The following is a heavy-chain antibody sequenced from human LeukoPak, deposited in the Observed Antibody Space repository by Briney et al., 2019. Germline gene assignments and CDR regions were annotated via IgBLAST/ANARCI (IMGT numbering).Heavy chain of an antibody. CDR2: IYYSGST. D-gene: IGHD3-3*01. CDR3: ARPAGDFWGGDFFGY. Sequence: LETLSLTCTVSGGSISGSSYYWGWIRQPPGKWLEWIGSIYYSGSTFYNPSRESRVTVSPVTSKNTFSLKLSSETAPNTAVFYCARPAGDFWGGDFFGYWGRGTLVTVSS. CDR1: GGSISGSSYY. V-gene: IGHV4-39*01. J-gene: IGHJ4*02.